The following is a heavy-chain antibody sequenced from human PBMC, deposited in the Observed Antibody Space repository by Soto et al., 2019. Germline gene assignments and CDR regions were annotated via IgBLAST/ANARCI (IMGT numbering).Heavy chain of an antibody. Sequence: EVQLVESGGGLVQPGGSLRLSCAASGFTVSSNYMSWVRQAPGKGLEWVSLIYSGGSTYYADSVQGRFTISRDNSNNTLYLQMNRLRAGDTAVYYCARHPPYYDLRLVVWGQGTTVPVSS. D-gene: IGHD3-3*01. V-gene: IGHV3-66*04. J-gene: IGHJ6*02. CDR1: GFTVSSNY. CDR2: IYSGGST. CDR3: ARHPPYYDLRLVV.